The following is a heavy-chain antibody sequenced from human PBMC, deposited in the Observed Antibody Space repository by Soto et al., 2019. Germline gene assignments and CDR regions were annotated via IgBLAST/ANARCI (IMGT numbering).Heavy chain of an antibody. CDR2: IYHSGST. J-gene: IGHJ6*02. CDR3: AREPSSHNGMDV. D-gene: IGHD6-13*01. CDR1: GGSISSGGYS. Sequence: PSETLSLTCAVAGGSISSGGYSWSWIRQPPGKGLEWIGYIYHSGSTYYNPSLKSRVTISVDTSKNQFSLQLNSVTPEDTAVYYCAREPSSHNGMDVWGQGTPVTVSS. V-gene: IGHV4-30-2*01.